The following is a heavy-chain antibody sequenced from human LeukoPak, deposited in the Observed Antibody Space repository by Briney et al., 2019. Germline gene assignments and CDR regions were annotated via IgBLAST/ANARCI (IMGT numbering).Heavy chain of an antibody. CDR2: INSDGSST. CDR3: ARAPASGATY. Sequence: GGSLRLSCEASGVTFSSHWMHWVRQAPGKGLVWVSRINSDGSSTSYADSVKGRFTISRDNAKNTVYLQMNSLRAEDSAEYYCARAPASGATYWGQGTLVTVSS. V-gene: IGHV3-74*01. CDR1: GVTFSSHW. J-gene: IGHJ4*02. D-gene: IGHD4/OR15-4a*01.